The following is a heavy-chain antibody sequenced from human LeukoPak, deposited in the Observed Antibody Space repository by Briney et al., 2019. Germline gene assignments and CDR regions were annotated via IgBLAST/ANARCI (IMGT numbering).Heavy chain of an antibody. J-gene: IGHJ4*02. V-gene: IGHV3-30*04. CDR3: ARDPLPGYDSYSYYFDY. D-gene: IGHD2-21*01. CDR2: ISYDGSNK. Sequence: GGSLRLSCAASGFTFSSYAMHWVRQAPGKGLEWVAVISYDGSNKYYADSVKGRFTISRDNSKNTLYLQMNSLRAEDTAVYYCARDPLPGYDSYSYYFDYWGQGTLVTVSS. CDR1: GFTFSSYA.